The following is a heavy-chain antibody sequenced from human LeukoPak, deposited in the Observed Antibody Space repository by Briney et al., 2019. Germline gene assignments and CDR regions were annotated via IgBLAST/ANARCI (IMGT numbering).Heavy chain of an antibody. V-gene: IGHV1-24*01. CDR2: FDPEDGET. D-gene: IGHD3-16*01. Sequence: ASVKVSCKVSGYTLTELSMHWVRQAPGKGLEWMGGFDPEDGETIYVQKFQGRVTMTEDTSTDTAYMELSSLRSEDTAVYYCATDLPYHDYVWGSYSPYFDYWGQGTLVTVSS. CDR3: ATDLPYHDYVWGSYSPYFDY. J-gene: IGHJ4*02. CDR1: GYTLTELS.